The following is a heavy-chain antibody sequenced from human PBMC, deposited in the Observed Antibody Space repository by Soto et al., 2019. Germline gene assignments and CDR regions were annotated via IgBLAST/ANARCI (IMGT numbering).Heavy chain of an antibody. D-gene: IGHD3-10*01. CDR3: AGSYSSGNWYFDY. Sequence: TGGSLRLSCAASGFSFSAYSMNWVRQAPGKGLEWIAYTSTSSTTKYYADSVRGRFSISRDNANDLLYLDMDKLRDEDTGIYYCAGSYSSGNWYFDYWGLGTPVTVSS. CDR2: TSTSSTTK. J-gene: IGHJ4*02. CDR1: GFSFSAYS. V-gene: IGHV3-48*02.